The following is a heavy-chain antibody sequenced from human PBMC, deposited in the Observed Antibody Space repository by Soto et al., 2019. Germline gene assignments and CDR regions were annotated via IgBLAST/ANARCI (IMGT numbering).Heavy chain of an antibody. CDR3: ATGLRTGGETAFAF. J-gene: IGHJ3*01. CDR2: VTPSSGGT. V-gene: IGHV1-2*02. CDR1: GYTFNDYY. Sequence: QVQLVQSGAEVKKPGASVMVSCKTSGYTFNDYYINWVRQAPGQGLEWMGWVTPSSGGTHYAQKFRGRVTMTSDSSPSTADMELSSRRSADTAVYYCATGLRTGGETAFAFWGQGTLVAVSS. D-gene: IGHD3-10*01.